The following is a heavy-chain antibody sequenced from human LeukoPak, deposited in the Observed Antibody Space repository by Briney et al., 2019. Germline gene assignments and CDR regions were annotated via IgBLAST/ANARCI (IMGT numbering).Heavy chain of an antibody. CDR2: IYTSGST. V-gene: IGHV4-61*02. CDR1: GGSISSGSYY. J-gene: IGHJ6*03. Sequence: SDTLSLTCTVSGGSISSGSYYWSWIRQPAGKGLEWIGRIYTSGSTNYNPSLKSRVTMSADTSKNQFSLKLSSVTAADTAVYYCARVPRSYYYYYYMDVWGKGTTVTVSS. CDR3: ARVPRSYYYYYYMDV.